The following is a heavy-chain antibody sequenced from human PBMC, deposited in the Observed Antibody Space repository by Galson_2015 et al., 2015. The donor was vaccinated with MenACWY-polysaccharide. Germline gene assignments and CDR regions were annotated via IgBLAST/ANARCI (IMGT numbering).Heavy chain of an antibody. CDR3: ARGGSTYYYGSGTYYKFDS. D-gene: IGHD3-10*01. V-gene: IGHV3-30-3*01. J-gene: IGHJ4*02. CDR2: VSNDGSNK. Sequence: SLRLSCAASGFTFTTYTMHWVRQAPGKGLEWVAVVSNDGSNKYYADSVKGRFTISRDNSKNTLYLQMSSLRAEDTAVYYCARGGSTYYYGSGTYYKFDSWGQGTLVTVSS. CDR1: GFTFTTYT.